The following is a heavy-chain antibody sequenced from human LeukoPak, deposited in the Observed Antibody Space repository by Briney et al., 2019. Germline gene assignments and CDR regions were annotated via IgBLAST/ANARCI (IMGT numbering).Heavy chain of an antibody. CDR1: GGSFSGYY. CDR2: INHSGST. Sequence: SSETLSLTCAVYGGSFSGYYWSWIRQPPGKGLEWSGEINHSGSTNYNPSLKSRVTISVDTSKNQFSLKLSSVTAADTAVYYCARGRRSYYDSSGYRLSYWGQGTLVTVSS. CDR3: ARGRRSYYDSSGYRLSY. V-gene: IGHV4-34*01. D-gene: IGHD3-22*01. J-gene: IGHJ4*02.